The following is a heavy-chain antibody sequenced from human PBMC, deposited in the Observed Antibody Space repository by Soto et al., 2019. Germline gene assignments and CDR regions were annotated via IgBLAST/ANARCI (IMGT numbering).Heavy chain of an antibody. CDR2: ISSTTNYI. Sequence: GGSLRLSSEASGFTFTRYSMNWVRQAPGKGLEWVSSISSTTNYIYYGDSMKGRFTISRDNAKNSLYLEMNNLRAEDTAVYYCARESEELTSNFDYWGQGTLVTVSS. V-gene: IGHV3-21*06. J-gene: IGHJ4*02. CDR1: GFTFTRYS. D-gene: IGHD1-26*01. CDR3: ARESEELTSNFDY.